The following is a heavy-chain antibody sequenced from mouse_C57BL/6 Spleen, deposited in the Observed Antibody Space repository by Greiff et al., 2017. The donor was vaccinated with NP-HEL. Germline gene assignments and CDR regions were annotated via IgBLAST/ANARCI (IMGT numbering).Heavy chain of an antibody. Sequence: QVQLQQPGAELVRPGSSVKLSCKASGYTFTSYWMHWVKQRPIQGLEWIGNIDPSDSETHYNQKFKDKATLTVDKSSSTAYMQLSSLTSEDSAVYYSAREVVGARYCDYWGQGTTLTVSS. D-gene: IGHD1-1*01. CDR3: AREVVGARYCDY. CDR1: GYTFTSYW. V-gene: IGHV1-52*01. CDR2: IDPSDSET. J-gene: IGHJ2*01.